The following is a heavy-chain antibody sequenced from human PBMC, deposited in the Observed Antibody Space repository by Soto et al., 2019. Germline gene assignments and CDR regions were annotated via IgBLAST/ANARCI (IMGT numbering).Heavy chain of an antibody. CDR3: ARDRATVTTRGMDV. V-gene: IGHV3-30-3*01. CDR2: ISYDGSNK. Sequence: QVQLVESGGGVVQPGRSLRLSCAASGFTFSSYAMHWVRQAPGKGLEWVAVISYDGSNKYYADSVKGRFTISRDNXMNTLYLQMNSLRAEDTAVYYCARDRATVTTRGMDVWGQGTTVTVSS. CDR1: GFTFSSYA. D-gene: IGHD4-4*01. J-gene: IGHJ6*02.